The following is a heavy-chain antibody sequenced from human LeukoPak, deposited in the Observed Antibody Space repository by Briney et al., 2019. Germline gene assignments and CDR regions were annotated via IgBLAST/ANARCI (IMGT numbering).Heavy chain of an antibody. CDR1: GYSFTDYY. CDR3: ARAADSLCGAGCFFNYFDT. CDR2: INPKNGAT. Sequence: EASVKVSCKASGYSFTDYYLHWVRQAPGQGLEWMGWINPKNGATGYAQKFQGRVTMTRDTSSSTAYMEVERLRSDDWALYYCARAADSLCGAGCFFNYFDTWGQGSLVTVSS. V-gene: IGHV1-2*02. J-gene: IGHJ5*02. D-gene: IGHD2-21*02.